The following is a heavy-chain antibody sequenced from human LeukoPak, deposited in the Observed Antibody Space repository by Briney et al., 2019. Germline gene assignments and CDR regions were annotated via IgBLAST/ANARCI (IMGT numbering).Heavy chain of an antibody. V-gene: IGHV4-59*01. J-gene: IGHJ5*02. D-gene: IGHD3-10*01. Sequence: SETLSLTCTLSGGSISTYYWSWIRQPPGKGLEWIGYIYYSGSTNYNPSLKSRVTISVDTSKNQFSLKLSSVTAADTAVYYCARGVTAGWFDPWGQGTLVTVSS. CDR1: GGSISTYY. CDR3: ARGVTAGWFDP. CDR2: IYYSGST.